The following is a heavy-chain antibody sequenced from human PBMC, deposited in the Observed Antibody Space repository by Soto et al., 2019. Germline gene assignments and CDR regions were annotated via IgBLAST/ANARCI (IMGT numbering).Heavy chain of an antibody. Sequence: KPGGSLRLSCAASGFTFSDYFMTWIRQAPGKGLEWVSYISSSGTTIFYADSVQGRFTISRDNAKKSLYLEINSLRAEDTAVYYCASLKEETGAPYDFWSGYWVYWGRGTLVTVSS. D-gene: IGHD3-3*01. J-gene: IGHJ4*02. CDR2: ISSSGTTI. V-gene: IGHV3-11*04. CDR3: ASLKEETGAPYDFWSGYWVY. CDR1: GFTFSDYF.